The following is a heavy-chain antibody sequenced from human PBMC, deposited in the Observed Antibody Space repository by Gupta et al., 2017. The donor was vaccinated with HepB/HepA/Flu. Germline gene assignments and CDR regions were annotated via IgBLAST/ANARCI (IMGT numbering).Heavy chain of an antibody. Sequence: EVQLLESGGGLVQPGGSLRLSCAFSGFTFGGNAMSWVRQAPGKGLEWVSGIGTDLRTHYADSVRGRFTISRDNSKNTVYLQMDSLRAEDTAVYYCAKDLYFWSAMDVWGKGTTVTVSS. CDR3: AKDLYFWSAMDV. D-gene: IGHD3-3*01. V-gene: IGHV3-23*01. CDR2: IGTDLRT. J-gene: IGHJ6*03. CDR1: GFTFGGNA.